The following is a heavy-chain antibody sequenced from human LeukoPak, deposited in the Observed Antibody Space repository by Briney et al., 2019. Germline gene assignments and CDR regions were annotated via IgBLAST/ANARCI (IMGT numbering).Heavy chain of an antibody. V-gene: IGHV3-33*06. CDR3: AKDRGAASLRGYYMDV. CDR1: GFTLSSYG. D-gene: IGHD3-10*01. J-gene: IGHJ6*03. Sequence: GGSLRLSCAASGFTLSSYGMHWVRQAPGKGLEWVAVIWYDGSNKYYADSVKGRFTISRDNSKNTLYLQMNSLRAEDTAVYYCAKDRGAASLRGYYMDVWGKGTTVTVSS. CDR2: IWYDGSNK.